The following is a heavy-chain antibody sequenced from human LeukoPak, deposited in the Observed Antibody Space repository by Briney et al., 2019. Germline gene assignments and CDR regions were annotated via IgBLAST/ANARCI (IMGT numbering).Heavy chain of an antibody. J-gene: IGHJ6*02. V-gene: IGHV1-2*06. CDR1: GYTFPSYF. CDR2: VNPNSGGT. CDR3: ARVGYSGYDYFYYYGLDV. D-gene: IGHD5-12*01. Sequence: ASVKVSCKASGYTFPSYFMHWVRQAPGQGLEWMGRVNPNSGGTNYAQKFQGRVTMTRDTSISTAYMELSRLRSDDTAVYYCARVGYSGYDYFYYYGLDVWGQGTTVTVSS.